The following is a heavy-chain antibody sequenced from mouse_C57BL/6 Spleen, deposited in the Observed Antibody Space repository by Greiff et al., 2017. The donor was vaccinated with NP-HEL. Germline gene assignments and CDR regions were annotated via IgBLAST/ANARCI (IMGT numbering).Heavy chain of an antibody. CDR3: AREGLLRRGAYCDY. V-gene: IGHV5-4*01. D-gene: IGHD2-4*01. Sequence: EVQLVESGGGLVKPGGSLKLSCAASGFTFSSYAMSWVRQTPEKRLKWVATISDGGSYTYYPDNVKGRFTISRDNAKNNLYLQMSHLKSEDTAMYYCAREGLLRRGAYCDYWGKGTTLTVSS. CDR2: ISDGGSYT. J-gene: IGHJ2*01. CDR1: GFTFSSYA.